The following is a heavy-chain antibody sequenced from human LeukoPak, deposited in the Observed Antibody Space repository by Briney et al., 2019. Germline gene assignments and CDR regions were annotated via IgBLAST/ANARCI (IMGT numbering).Heavy chain of an antibody. CDR2: ISWNRGSI. Sequence: GRSLRLSCAASGFTFDDYAMHWVRQAPGKGLEWVSGISWNRGSIGYADSVKGRFTISRDNAKNSLYLQMNSLRAEDTALYYCAKGRGVIATPYFDYWGQGTLVTVSS. V-gene: IGHV3-9*01. CDR1: GFTFDDYA. CDR3: AKGRGVIATPYFDY. J-gene: IGHJ4*02. D-gene: IGHD3-10*01.